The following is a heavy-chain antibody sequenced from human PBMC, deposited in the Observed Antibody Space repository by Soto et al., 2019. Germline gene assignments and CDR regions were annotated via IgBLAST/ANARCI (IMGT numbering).Heavy chain of an antibody. V-gene: IGHV1-69*13. CDR1: GGTFSSYA. J-gene: IGHJ6*02. CDR3: ARGRITIFGVARGPTNYYYYGMDV. Sequence: GASVKVSCKASGGTFSSYAISWVRQAPGQGLEWMGGIIPIFGTANYAQKFQGRVTITADESTSTAYMELSSLRSEDTAVYYCARGRITIFGVARGPTNYYYYGMDVWGQGTTVTVSS. CDR2: IIPIFGTA. D-gene: IGHD3-3*01.